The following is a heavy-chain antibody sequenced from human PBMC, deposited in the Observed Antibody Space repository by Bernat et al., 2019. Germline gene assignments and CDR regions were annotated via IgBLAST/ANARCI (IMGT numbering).Heavy chain of an antibody. Sequence: EVQLVESGGGLEKPGGSLRLSCAASGFTFSNAWMNWVRQAPGKGLEWVGRIKSKTDGGTTDYAAPVKGRFTISRDDSKNTLYLQMNSLKTEDTAVYYCTTVEKWELLWFGELLGVDYWGQGTLVTVSS. V-gene: IGHV3-15*07. CDR3: TTVEKWELLWFGELLGVDY. D-gene: IGHD3-10*01. J-gene: IGHJ4*02. CDR2: IKSKTDGGTT. CDR1: GFTFSNAW.